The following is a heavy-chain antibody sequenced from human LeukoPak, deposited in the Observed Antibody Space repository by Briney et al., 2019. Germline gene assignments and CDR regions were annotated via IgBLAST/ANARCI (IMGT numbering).Heavy chain of an antibody. Sequence: GESLKISCKGSGYSFTSYWIGWVRQMPGKGLEWMGIIYPGDSDTRYSPSFQGQVIFSADKSITTAYLQWSSLKASDTAMYYCARQETTYYDILTGYYTLDYWGQGSLVTVSS. J-gene: IGHJ4*02. CDR2: IYPGDSDT. CDR3: ARQETTYYDILTGYYTLDY. CDR1: GYSFTSYW. V-gene: IGHV5-51*01. D-gene: IGHD3-9*01.